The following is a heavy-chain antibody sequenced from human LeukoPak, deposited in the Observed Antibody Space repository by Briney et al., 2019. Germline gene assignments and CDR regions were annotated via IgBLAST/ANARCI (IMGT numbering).Heavy chain of an antibody. CDR3: ARGSLPAGIAAAGSLGY. CDR1: GYTFTSYG. Sequence: EASVKVSCKASGYTFTSYGISWVRQAPGQGLEWMGWINPNSGGTNYAQKFQGRVTMTRDTSISTAYMELSRLRSDDTAVYYCARGSLPAGIAAAGSLGYWGQGTLVTVSS. D-gene: IGHD6-13*01. V-gene: IGHV1-2*02. CDR2: INPNSGGT. J-gene: IGHJ4*02.